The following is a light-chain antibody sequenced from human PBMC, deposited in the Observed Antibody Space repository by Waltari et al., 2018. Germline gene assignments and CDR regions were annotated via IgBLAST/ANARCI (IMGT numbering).Light chain of an antibody. J-gene: IGLJ2*01. V-gene: IGLV1-40*01. CDR2: GST. Sequence: QSVLTQPPSVSGAPGQRVTISCTGTSSNIGAGFDVHWYQQPSGTAPKLPIEGSTYRPSGVPDRFSGDKSGTSASLAITGLQAEDDAYYYCQSYDSDLRGVFGGGTKLTVL. CDR3: QSYDSDLRGV. CDR1: SSNIGAGFD.